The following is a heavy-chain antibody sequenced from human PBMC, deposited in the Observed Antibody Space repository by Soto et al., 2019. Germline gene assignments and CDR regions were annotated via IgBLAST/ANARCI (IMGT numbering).Heavy chain of an antibody. D-gene: IGHD2-2*01. CDR3: ARDRGSKSYYYYGMDV. CDR2: ISYDGSNK. CDR1: GFTFSSYA. J-gene: IGHJ6*02. V-gene: IGHV3-30-3*01. Sequence: QVQLVESGGSVVQPGRSLRLSCAASGFTFSSYAMHWVRQAPGKGLEWVAVISYDGSNKYYADSVKGRFTISRDNSKNTLYVQMNSLRAEDTAVYYCARDRGSKSYYYYGMDVWGQGTTVTVSS.